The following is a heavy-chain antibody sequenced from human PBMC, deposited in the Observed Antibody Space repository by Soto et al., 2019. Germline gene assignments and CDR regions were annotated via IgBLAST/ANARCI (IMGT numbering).Heavy chain of an antibody. J-gene: IGHJ4*02. CDR1: GFAFSSYS. D-gene: IGHD6-19*01. V-gene: IGHV3-21*06. CDR3: ARDDGWLVLDY. CDR2: ITIRSSYI. Sequence: EVQLVESGGGLVKPGGSLRLSCAASGFAFSSYSMNWVRQAPGKGLEWVAFITIRSSYIYYADSVRGRFTISRDNAKNSLYLHMDGLRAEDTAVYYCARDDGWLVLDYWGQGTLVTVSS.